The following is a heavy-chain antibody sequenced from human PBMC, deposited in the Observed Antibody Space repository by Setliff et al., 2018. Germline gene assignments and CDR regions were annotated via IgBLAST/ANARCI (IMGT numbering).Heavy chain of an antibody. CDR2: XXXXXXXX. CDR3: VREGVDSRSSTDYRYYMDV. CDR1: GGTFSSYG. J-gene: IGHJ6*03. V-gene: IGHV1-69*05. D-gene: IGHD3-22*01. Sequence: SVKVSCKASGGTFSSYGISWVRQAPGQGXEXMGXXXXXXXXXXXXXXFXGXVXXXTDESTSTAFMQLSSLRSEDTAVYYCVREGVDSRSSTDYRYYMDVWGKGTTVTVSS.